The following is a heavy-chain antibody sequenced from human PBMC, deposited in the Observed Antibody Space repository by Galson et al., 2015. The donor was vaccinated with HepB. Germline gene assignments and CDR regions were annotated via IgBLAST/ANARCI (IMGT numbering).Heavy chain of an antibody. D-gene: IGHD3-22*01. CDR1: GGSISSYY. J-gene: IGHJ3*02. Sequence: TLSLTCTVSGGSISSYYWSWIRQPPGKGLEWIGYIYYSGSTNYNPSLKSRVTISVDTSKNQFSLKLSSVTAADTAVYYCARGVTYYYDSSGWDAFDIWGQGTMVTVSS. V-gene: IGHV4-59*01. CDR2: IYYSGST. CDR3: ARGVTYYYDSSGWDAFDI.